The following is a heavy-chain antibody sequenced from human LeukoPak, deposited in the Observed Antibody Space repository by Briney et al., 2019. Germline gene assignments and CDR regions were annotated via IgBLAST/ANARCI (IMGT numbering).Heavy chain of an antibody. V-gene: IGHV3-33*06. J-gene: IGHJ5*02. CDR1: GFPFSSYG. CDR3: VKTLQGRWLQLDS. Sequence: GGSLRLSCAASGFPFSSYGMHWVRQAPGKGLEWVALIWYDGSNLYYADSVKGRFTISKDSSKNTLYLHMNSLRAEDTAVYYCVKTLQGRWLQLDSWGQGTLVSVSS. D-gene: IGHD5-24*01. CDR2: IWYDGSNL.